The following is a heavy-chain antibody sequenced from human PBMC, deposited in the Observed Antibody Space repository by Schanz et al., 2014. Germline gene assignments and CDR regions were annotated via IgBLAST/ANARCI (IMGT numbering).Heavy chain of an antibody. Sequence: EVQLVESGGGLIQPGGSLRLSCAASGFTFSDSWMHWVRQAPGKGLEWIAYISSGGTTIYYADSMKGRFTISRDNAKNSLYLQMNSLRAEDTAVYYCARDYAGFDCWGQGTLVTVSS. CDR2: ISSGGTTI. V-gene: IGHV3-21*02. CDR3: ARDYAGFDC. J-gene: IGHJ4*02. CDR1: GFTFSDSW. D-gene: IGHD3-16*01.